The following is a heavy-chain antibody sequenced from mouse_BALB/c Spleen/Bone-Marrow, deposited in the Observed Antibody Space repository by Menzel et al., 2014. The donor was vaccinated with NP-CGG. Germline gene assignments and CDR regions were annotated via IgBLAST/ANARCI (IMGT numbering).Heavy chain of an antibody. D-gene: IGHD2-1*01. Sequence: VQLQQSGPELEKPGASVKISCKASGYSFTGYNMNWVKQSNGKSLEWIGNIDPYYGDSTYNQRFKGKATLTVDKSSSTAYMQLKSLTSEDSAVYYCAREGGTYGNDFVYWGQGTTLTVSS. CDR1: GYSFTGYN. CDR2: IDPYYGDS. J-gene: IGHJ2*01. V-gene: IGHV1-39*01. CDR3: AREGGTYGNDFVY.